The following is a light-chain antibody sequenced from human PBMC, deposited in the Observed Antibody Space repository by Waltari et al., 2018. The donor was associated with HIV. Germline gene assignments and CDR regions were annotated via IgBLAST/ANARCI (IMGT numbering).Light chain of an antibody. J-gene: IGKJ1*01. CDR2: LGS. Sequence: DNVMIQSPLSLPVTPGEPASISCRSSQSLLHSNGYNHLDWYMQKPGQSPHLLIYLGSNRAYVVPDRFRGSRSGTDYTLKISRVEAEDVGVYYCMQALQGAWTFGRGTKVDI. CDR3: MQALQGAWT. CDR1: QSLLHSNGYNH. V-gene: IGKV2-28*01.